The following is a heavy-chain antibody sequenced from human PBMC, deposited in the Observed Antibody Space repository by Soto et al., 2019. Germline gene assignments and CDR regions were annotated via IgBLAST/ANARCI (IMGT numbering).Heavy chain of an antibody. CDR3: ARVRSYGPYSSFDY. Sequence: ASVKVSCKASGYTFTSYGISWVRQAPGQGLEWMGWISAYNGNTNYAQKLQGRVTMTTDTSTSTAYMELRSLGSDDTAVYYCARVRSYGPYSSFDYWGQGTLVTVSS. J-gene: IGHJ4*02. CDR1: GYTFTSYG. D-gene: IGHD5-18*01. CDR2: ISAYNGNT. V-gene: IGHV1-18*01.